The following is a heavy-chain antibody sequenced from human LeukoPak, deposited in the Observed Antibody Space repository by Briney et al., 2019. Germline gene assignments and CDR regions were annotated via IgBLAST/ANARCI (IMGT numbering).Heavy chain of an antibody. CDR2: ISAYNGNT. V-gene: IGHV1-18*01. J-gene: IGHJ4*02. D-gene: IGHD3-9*01. CDR1: GYTFTSYG. CDR3: ARVHTSRYFDWLLKAPLFGGELDY. Sequence: ASVKVSCKASGYTFTSYGISWVRQAPGQGLEWMGWISAYNGNTNYAQKLQGRVTMTTDTSTSTAYMELRSLRSDDTAVYYCARVHTSRYFDWLLKAPLFGGELDYWGQGTLVTVSS.